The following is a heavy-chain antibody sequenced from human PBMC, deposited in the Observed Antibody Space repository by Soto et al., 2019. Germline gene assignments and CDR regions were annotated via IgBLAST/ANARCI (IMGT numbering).Heavy chain of an antibody. D-gene: IGHD2-2*01. CDR1: GYTFTSYG. V-gene: IGHV1-18*01. CDR2: ISAYNCNT. J-gene: IGHJ6*03. Sequence: QVQLVQSGAEVKKPGASVKVSFKASGYTFTSYGISWVRQAPGQGLEWMGWISAYNCNTNYAQKLQGRVTMTTDTSTSTAYMELRSLRSDDTAVYYCAREITEDIVVVPAAGGDNYYYYYMDVWGKGTTVTVSS. CDR3: AREITEDIVVVPAAGGDNYYYYYMDV.